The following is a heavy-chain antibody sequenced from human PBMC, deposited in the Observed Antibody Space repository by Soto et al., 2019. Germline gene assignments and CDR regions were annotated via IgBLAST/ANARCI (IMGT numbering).Heavy chain of an antibody. V-gene: IGHV4-31*03. J-gene: IGHJ6*02. CDR3: ARGGSAWLFGMDV. Sequence: QVQLQESGPGLVKPSQTLSLTCTVSGGSISGGGYYWSGIRQHPGQGLEWIGYIYDSGNTYYNPSLKSRVAISLDTSNNQVFENVSSVTAADTAVYYCARGGSAWLFGMDVWGQGTTVTVSS. CDR2: IYDSGNT. D-gene: IGHD6-13*01. CDR1: GGSISGGGYY.